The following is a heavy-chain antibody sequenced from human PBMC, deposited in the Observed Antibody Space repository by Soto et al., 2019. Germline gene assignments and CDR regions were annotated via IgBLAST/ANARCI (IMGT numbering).Heavy chain of an antibody. Sequence: SETLSLTCAVSGGSISSGGYSWSWIRQPPGEGLEWIGYIYHSGSTYYNPSLKSRVTISVDRSKNQFSLKLSSVTAAATAVYYCFIALMYYQQKYFAYWGLETLFRFSS. CDR2: IYHSGST. J-gene: IGHJ4*02. D-gene: IGHD2-2*01. CDR3: FIALMYYQQKYFAY. V-gene: IGHV4-30-2*01. CDR1: GGSISSGGYS.